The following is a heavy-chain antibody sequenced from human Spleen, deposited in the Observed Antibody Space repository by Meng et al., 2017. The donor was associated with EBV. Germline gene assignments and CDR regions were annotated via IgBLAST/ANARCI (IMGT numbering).Heavy chain of an antibody. CDR1: GVAITHGGYS. V-gene: IGHV4-30-2*01. D-gene: IGHD3-22*01. CDR2: IFHTGST. Sequence: QWQRHESGLGLLMPSSKWCLTCAVSGVAITHGGYSWSWVRQPPGKGLEWIGYIFHTGSTYYNASLKSRVTISVDRSKHQFSLKLTSVTPADTAVYYCARDSHGYYFFDFWGPGTLVTVSS. CDR3: ARDSHGYYFFDF. J-gene: IGHJ4*02.